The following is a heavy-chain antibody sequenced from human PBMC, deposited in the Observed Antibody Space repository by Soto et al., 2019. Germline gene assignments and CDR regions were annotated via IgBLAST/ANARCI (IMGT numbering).Heavy chain of an antibody. CDR1: GGSISSGGYY. D-gene: IGHD4-17*01. V-gene: IGHV4-31*03. CDR3: ARGGDYGDYVRRVGAFDI. J-gene: IGHJ3*02. CDR2: IYYSGST. Sequence: QVQLQESGPGLVKPSQTLSLTCTVSGGSISSGGYYWSWIRQHPGKGLEWIGYIYYSGSTYYNPSLKSRVTISVDTSKNQCSLKLSSVTAADTAVYYCARGGDYGDYVRRVGAFDIWGQGTMVTVSS.